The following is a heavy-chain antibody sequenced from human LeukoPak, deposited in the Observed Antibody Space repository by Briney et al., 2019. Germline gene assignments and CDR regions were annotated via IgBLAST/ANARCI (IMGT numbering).Heavy chain of an antibody. Sequence: PGGSLRLSCAASGFTFSSYSMNWVRQAPGKGLEWVSYISSSSSTIYYADSVKGRFTISRDNAKNSLYLQMNSLRAEDTAVYYCARDAGGYYDSSGYPYDAFDIWGQGTMVTVSS. D-gene: IGHD3-22*01. CDR3: ARDAGGYYDSSGYPYDAFDI. V-gene: IGHV3-48*01. CDR2: ISSSSSTI. J-gene: IGHJ3*02. CDR1: GFTFSSYS.